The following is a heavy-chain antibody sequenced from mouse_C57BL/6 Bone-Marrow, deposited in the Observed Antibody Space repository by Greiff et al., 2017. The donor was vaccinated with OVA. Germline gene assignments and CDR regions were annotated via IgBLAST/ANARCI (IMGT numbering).Heavy chain of an antibody. CDR3: ARGAY. CDR1: GYAFSNYL. CDR2: IYLGDGDI. J-gene: IGHJ2*01. Sequence: VQRVESGAELVKPGASVKISCKASGYAFSNYLMNWGKQRPGKGLEWIGQIYLGDGDINYNGKFTGKATLTADKSSSTAYMQFSSLTSEDSAVYVCARGAYWGQGTTLTVSS. V-gene: IGHV1-80*01.